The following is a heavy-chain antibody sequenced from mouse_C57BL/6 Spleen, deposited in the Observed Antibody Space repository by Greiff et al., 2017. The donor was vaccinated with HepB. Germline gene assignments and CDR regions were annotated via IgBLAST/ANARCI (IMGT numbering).Heavy chain of an antibody. CDR3: ARAGYISPYYFDY. CDR1: GYTFTSYW. D-gene: IGHD1-1*01. V-gene: IGHV1-64*01. CDR2: IHPNSGST. J-gene: IGHJ2*01. Sequence: QVQLQQPGAELVKPGASVKLSCKASGYTFTSYWMHWVKQRPGQGLEWIGMIHPNSGSTNYNEKFKSKATLTVDKSSSTAYMQLSSLTSENSAVYYCARAGYISPYYFDYWGQGTTLTVSS.